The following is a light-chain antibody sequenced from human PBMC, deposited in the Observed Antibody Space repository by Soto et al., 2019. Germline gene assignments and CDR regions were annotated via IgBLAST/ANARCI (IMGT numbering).Light chain of an antibody. J-gene: IGLJ2*01. CDR2: DVS. CDR1: SSDVGGYNY. V-gene: IGLV2-14*01. CDR3: SSHTSSSTLEGV. Sequence: QSALTQPASVSGSPGHSITISCTGTSSDVGGYNYVSWYQQHPGKAPKLMIYDVSNRPSGVSNRFSGSKSGNTASLTISGLQAEDEADYYCSSHTSSSTLEGVFGGGTKLTVL.